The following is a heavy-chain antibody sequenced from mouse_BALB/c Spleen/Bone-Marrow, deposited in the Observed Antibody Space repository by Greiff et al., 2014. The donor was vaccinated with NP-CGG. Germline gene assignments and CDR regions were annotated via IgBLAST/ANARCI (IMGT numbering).Heavy chain of an antibody. CDR1: GFAFSSHD. V-gene: IGHV5-12-1*01. Sequence: EVQLQQSGGGLVKPGGSLKLSCAASGFAFSSHDMSWVRQTPEKRLEWVAYISSGGGSTYYPDTVKGRFTISRDNAKNTLYLQMSSLKSEDTAMYYCARHRYYFDYWGQGTTLTVSS. CDR2: ISSGGGST. J-gene: IGHJ2*01. CDR3: ARHRYYFDY.